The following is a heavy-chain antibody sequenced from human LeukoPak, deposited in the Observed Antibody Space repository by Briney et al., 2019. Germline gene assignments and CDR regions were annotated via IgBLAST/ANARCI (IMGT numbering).Heavy chain of an antibody. D-gene: IGHD6-13*01. V-gene: IGHV1-46*01. J-gene: IGHJ6*03. Sequence: ASVKVSCKAFGYTFTSYYMHWVRQAPGQGLEWMGIINPSGGSTSYAQKFQGRVTVTRDMSASTVYMELSSLRSDDTAVYYCARGRFSSSWFNYYYYYYMDVWGKGTTVTISS. CDR2: INPSGGST. CDR1: GYTFTSYY. CDR3: ARGRFSSSWFNYYYYYYMDV.